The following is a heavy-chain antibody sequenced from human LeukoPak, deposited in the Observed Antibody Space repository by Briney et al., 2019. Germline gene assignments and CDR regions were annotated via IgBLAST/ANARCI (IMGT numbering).Heavy chain of an antibody. CDR1: GFTFSSYG. D-gene: IGHD1-26*01. CDR2: IWYDGSNK. J-gene: IGHJ4*02. Sequence: GGSLRLSCAASGFTFSSYGMHWVRQAPGKGLEWVAVIWYDGSNKYYADSVKGRFTISRENSKNTLYLQMNSLRAEDTAVYYCARSSGSYYAGFDYWGQGTLVTVSS. V-gene: IGHV3-33*01. CDR3: ARSSGSYYAGFDY.